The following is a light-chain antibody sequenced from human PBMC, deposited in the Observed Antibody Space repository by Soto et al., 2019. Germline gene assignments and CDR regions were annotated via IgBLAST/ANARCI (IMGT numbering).Light chain of an antibody. J-gene: IGKJ4*01. Sequence: DIQMTQSPSTLSASVGDRVTITYRASQSFSTWLAWYQQKPGKAPNLLIYKTTILESGVPSRFSGSGSGIEFTLTISSLQPDDFATYYCQQYNSNPLTFGGGTKVEIK. CDR2: KTT. V-gene: IGKV1-5*03. CDR3: QQYNSNPLT. CDR1: QSFSTW.